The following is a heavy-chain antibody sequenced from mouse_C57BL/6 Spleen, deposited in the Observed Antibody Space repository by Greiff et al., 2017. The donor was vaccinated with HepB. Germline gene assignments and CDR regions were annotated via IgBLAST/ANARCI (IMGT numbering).Heavy chain of an antibody. Sequence: EVKLMESGGGLVKPGGSLKLSCAASGFTFSDYGMHWVRQAPEKGLEWVAYISSGSSTIYYADTVKGRFTISRDNAKNTLFLQMTSLRSEDTAMYYCARGRDYDVHFDYWGQGTTLTVSS. CDR3: ARGRDYDVHFDY. J-gene: IGHJ2*01. V-gene: IGHV5-17*01. CDR2: ISSGSSTI. CDR1: GFTFSDYG. D-gene: IGHD2-4*01.